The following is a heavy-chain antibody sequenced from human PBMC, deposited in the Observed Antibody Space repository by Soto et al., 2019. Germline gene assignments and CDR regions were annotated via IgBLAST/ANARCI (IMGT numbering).Heavy chain of an antibody. CDR2: ISGSGSTT. CDR3: AKGSGWYPHFDY. V-gene: IGHV3-23*01. Sequence: GGSLRLSCAASGFTFSSYSMTWVRQAPGKGLEWVSTISGSGSTTSYADSVEGRFAISRDNSKSTLFLQMNSLRAEDTAVYYCAKGSGWYPHFDYWGQGTLVTVSS. J-gene: IGHJ4*02. CDR1: GFTFSSYS. D-gene: IGHD6-19*01.